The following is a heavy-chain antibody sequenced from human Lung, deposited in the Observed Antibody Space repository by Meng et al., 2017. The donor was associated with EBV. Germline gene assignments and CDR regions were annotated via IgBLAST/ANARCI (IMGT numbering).Heavy chain of an antibody. CDR2: INEDGNIV. Sequence: EPGGGPVQPGGPLRLSCVGSGISAYWVHWVRQVPGKGLVWVSRINEDGNIVNYADSVKGRFTIFRDNAKNTVSLQMNSLRVEDTALYYCAKDCFGPRDYWGQGTLVTVSS. D-gene: IGHD3-10*01. V-gene: IGHV3-74*01. CDR3: AKDCFGPRDY. CDR1: GISAYW. J-gene: IGHJ4*02.